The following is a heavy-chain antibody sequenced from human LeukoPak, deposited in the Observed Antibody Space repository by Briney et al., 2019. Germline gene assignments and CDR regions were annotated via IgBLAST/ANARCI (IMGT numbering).Heavy chain of an antibody. J-gene: IGHJ4*02. CDR3: ARDSSSEQWLDGIDY. CDR2: IYYSGST. D-gene: IGHD6-19*01. CDR1: GGSISSSSYY. V-gene: IGHV4-39*07. Sequence: SETLSLTCTVSGGSISSSSYYWGWIRQPPGKGLEWIGSIYYSGSTYYNPSLKSRVTISVDTSKNQFSLKLSSVTAADTAVYYCARDSSSEQWLDGIDYWGQGTLVTVSS.